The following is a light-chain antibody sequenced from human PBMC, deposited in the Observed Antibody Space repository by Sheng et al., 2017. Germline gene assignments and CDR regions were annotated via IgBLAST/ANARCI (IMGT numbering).Light chain of an antibody. CDR1: QSISASY. Sequence: EIVLTQSPGTLSLSPGERATLSCRASQSISASYLAWYQQKPGQPPRLLIYGASSRATAIPDRFSGSGSGTDFTLTISRLEPEDFAVYYCQQYDTSPYTFGQGTNLEIK. CDR3: QQYDTSPYT. V-gene: IGKV3-20*01. J-gene: IGKJ2*01. CDR2: GAS.